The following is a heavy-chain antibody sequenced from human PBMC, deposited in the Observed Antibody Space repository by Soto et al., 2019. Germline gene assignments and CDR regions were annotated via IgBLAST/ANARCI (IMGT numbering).Heavy chain of an antibody. J-gene: IGHJ6*02. V-gene: IGHV3-23*01. CDR2: ISGSGGSA. Sequence: QPGGSLRLSCAGSGFTFSSYAMNWVRQAPGKGLEWVSSISGSGGSAFYADSVKGRFTISRDNSKNTLYLQMNSLRAEDTAIYYCAKSLLDISEADYYYYYGMDVWGHRTPVTVSS. D-gene: IGHD3-9*01. CDR1: GFTFSSYA. CDR3: AKSLLDISEADYYYYYGMDV.